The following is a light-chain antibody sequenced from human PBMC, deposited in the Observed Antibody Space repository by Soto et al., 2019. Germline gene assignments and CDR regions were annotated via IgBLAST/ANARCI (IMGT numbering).Light chain of an antibody. V-gene: IGKV3-20*01. J-gene: IGKJ4*01. CDR2: GAS. CDR3: QQYNDWPLT. Sequence: DIVLPQSPCTLSLSTKERATLSCRASQSVSSSYLAWYQQKPGQAPRLLIYGASTRPTGIPARFSGSGSGTEFTLTIISLQSEDSAVYYCQQYNDWPLTVGGGTKVDI. CDR1: QSVSSSY.